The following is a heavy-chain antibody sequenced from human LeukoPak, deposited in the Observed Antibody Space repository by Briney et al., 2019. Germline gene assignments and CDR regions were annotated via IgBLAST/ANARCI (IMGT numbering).Heavy chain of an antibody. Sequence: ASVKVSCKASGFTFASSGMQWVRQARGQRLEWIGWIVVGSGNTNYAQKFQERVTITRDMSTSTAYMELSSLRSEDTAVYYCARVSGYSSSPFDYWGQGTLVTVSS. V-gene: IGHV1-58*02. CDR2: IVVGSGNT. CDR3: ARVSGYSSSPFDY. CDR1: GFTFASSG. J-gene: IGHJ4*02. D-gene: IGHD6-13*01.